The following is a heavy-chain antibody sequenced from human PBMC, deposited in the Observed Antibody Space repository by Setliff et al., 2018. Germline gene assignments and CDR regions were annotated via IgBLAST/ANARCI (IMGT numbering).Heavy chain of an antibody. CDR2: RWHDGGNK. D-gene: IGHD2-15*01. V-gene: IGHV3-33*08. J-gene: IGHJ4*02. Sequence: GGSLRLSCAASGFTFSNYRMHWVRQAPGKGLEGMAGRWHDGGNKYHADSVKVRFTISRDNSKNTLYLQMNSLRPEYTAVYYCARTCSGSGCYAGLESWGQGTPVTVSS. CDR1: GFTFSNYR. CDR3: ARTCSGSGCYAGLES.